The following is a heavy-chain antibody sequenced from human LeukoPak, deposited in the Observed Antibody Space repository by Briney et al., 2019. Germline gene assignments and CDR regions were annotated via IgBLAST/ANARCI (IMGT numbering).Heavy chain of an antibody. D-gene: IGHD4-17*01. J-gene: IGHJ6*03. CDR1: GYSISSGYY. CDR3: ARQTPYYGDYPRGYYYYYMDV. CDR2: IYHSGST. Sequence: SETLSLTCTVSGYSISSGYYWGWIRQPPGKGLEWIGSIYHSGSTYYNPSLKSRVTISVDTSKNQFSLKLSSVTAADTAMYYCARQTPYYGDYPRGYYYYYMDVWGTGTTVTVSS. V-gene: IGHV4-38-2*02.